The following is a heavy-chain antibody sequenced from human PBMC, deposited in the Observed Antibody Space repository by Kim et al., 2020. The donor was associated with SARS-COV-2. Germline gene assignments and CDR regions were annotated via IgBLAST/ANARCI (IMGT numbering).Heavy chain of an antibody. Sequence: ADSVKSRFTITRDKAKNSLYLQMNSLRDEDTAVYYCARGPQCLGIFFGMDVWGQGTTVTVSS. CDR3: ARGPQCLGIFFGMDV. J-gene: IGHJ6*02. V-gene: IGHV3-11*05. D-gene: IGHD3-16*01.